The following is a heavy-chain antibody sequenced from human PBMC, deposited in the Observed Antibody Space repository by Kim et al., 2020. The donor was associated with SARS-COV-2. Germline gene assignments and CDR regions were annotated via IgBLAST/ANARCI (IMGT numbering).Heavy chain of an antibody. D-gene: IGHD1-1*01. Sequence: PSLKSRVTISVDTSKNQFSLKLSSVTAADTAVYYCARQLLSKRVQLDFDYWGQGTLVTVSS. CDR3: ARQLLSKRVQLDFDY. V-gene: IGHV4-39*01. J-gene: IGHJ4*02.